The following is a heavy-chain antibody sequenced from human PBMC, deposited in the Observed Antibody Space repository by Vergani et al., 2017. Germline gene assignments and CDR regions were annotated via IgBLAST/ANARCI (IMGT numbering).Heavy chain of an antibody. CDR2: VEDSGYF. CDR3: ARSIVSRNPPDYFDN. Sequence: QVQLQESGPGLVRPSETLSLTCTVSGGSLSGSYWNWIRQTPAAGLEWIEYVEDSGYFNYNPSLKTRVSMASDTSNNQFSLMLSSVTVADTAVYYCARSIVSRNPPDYFDNWGQGTLVTVSS. J-gene: IGHJ4*02. V-gene: IGHV4-59*01. D-gene: IGHD1-14*01. CDR1: GGSLSGSY.